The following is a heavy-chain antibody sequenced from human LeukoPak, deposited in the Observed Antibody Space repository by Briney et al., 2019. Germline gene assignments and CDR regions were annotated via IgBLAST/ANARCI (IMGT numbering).Heavy chain of an antibody. D-gene: IGHD3-22*01. CDR2: INSDGSST. Sequence: PGGSLRLSCAASGFTFSGYWMYWVRQAPGKGLVWVSLINSDGSSTNYADSVKGRFTISRDNAKNTLYLQMSSLRAEDTAVYYCVSQDSSGYYYFGYWGQGTLVTVPS. CDR1: GFTFSGYW. J-gene: IGHJ4*02. V-gene: IGHV3-74*01. CDR3: VSQDSSGYYYFGY.